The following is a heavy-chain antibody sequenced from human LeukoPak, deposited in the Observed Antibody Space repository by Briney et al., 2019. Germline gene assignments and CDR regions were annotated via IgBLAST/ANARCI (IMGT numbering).Heavy chain of an antibody. D-gene: IGHD6-25*01. Sequence: SETLSLTCGLSGVSVSSTNWWAWIRQPPGKSLEGIGEVHLDGRTNFNPSLKSRLTMSVDLSENHVSLKLTSVTAADTAVYYCAREGGFYRPLDYSGQGTLVTVSS. CDR3: AREGGFYRPLDY. CDR2: VHLDGRT. V-gene: IGHV4-4*02. J-gene: IGHJ4*02. CDR1: GVSVSSTNW.